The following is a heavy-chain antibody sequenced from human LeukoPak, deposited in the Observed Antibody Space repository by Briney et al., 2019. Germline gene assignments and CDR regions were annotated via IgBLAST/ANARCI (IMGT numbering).Heavy chain of an antibody. V-gene: IGHV4-59*01. J-gene: IGHJ4*02. CDR1: GGSISSYY. D-gene: IGHD2-15*01. CDR3: ASLGVAATYFDY. Sequence: SETLSLTCAVSGGSISSYYWSWIRQPPGKGLEWIGYIYYSGSTNYNPSLKSRVTISVDTSKNQFSLKLSSVTAADTAVYYCASLGVAATYFDYWGQGTLVTVSS. CDR2: IYYSGST.